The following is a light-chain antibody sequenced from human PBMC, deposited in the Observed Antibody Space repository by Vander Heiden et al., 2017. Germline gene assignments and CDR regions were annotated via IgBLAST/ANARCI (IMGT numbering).Light chain of an antibody. CDR1: ESVSSSY. CDR3: QQYGSSPMYT. J-gene: IGKJ2*01. Sequence: ETVLTQCPGTLSLSRRERATLSCRASESVSSSYLAWYQQRPGQAPRLLIIGQSSRATGIPDRFSGSGSGTAFPLTISRLEPEDFAVYYCQQYGSSPMYTFGQETKLEIK. CDR2: GQS. V-gene: IGKV3-20*01.